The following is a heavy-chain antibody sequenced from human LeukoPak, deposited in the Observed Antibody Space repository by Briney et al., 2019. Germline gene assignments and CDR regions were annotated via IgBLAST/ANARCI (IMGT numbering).Heavy chain of an antibody. J-gene: IGHJ4*02. CDR3: TTAFVLLWFGEGFDY. CDR1: GFTFSNAW. CDR2: IKSKTDGGTT. D-gene: IGHD3-10*01. Sequence: GGSLRLSCAASGFTFSNAWMSWVRQAPGKGLEWVGRIKSKTDGGTTDYAAPVKGRFTISRDDSKNTLYLQMNSLKTEDTAVYYCTTAFVLLWFGEGFDYWGQGTLVTVSS. V-gene: IGHV3-15*01.